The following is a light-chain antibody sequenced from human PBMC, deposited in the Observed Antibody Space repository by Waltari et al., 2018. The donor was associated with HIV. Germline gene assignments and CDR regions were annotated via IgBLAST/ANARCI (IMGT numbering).Light chain of an antibody. CDR1: SSHY. CDR2: DVS. CDR3: CSYAGSYSYV. J-gene: IGLJ1*01. Sequence: QSALTQPRSVSGSPGQSVTISCTGTSSHYVSWYQQHPGKAPKVIIYDVSKRPSGVPDRFSGSKSGNTASLTISGLQAEDEADYYCCSYAGSYSYVFGTGTKVTVL. V-gene: IGLV2-11*01.